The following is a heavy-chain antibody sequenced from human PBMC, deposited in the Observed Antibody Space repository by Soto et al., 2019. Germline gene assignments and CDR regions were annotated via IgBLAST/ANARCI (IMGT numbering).Heavy chain of an antibody. CDR1: GCTFNYYP. Sequence: GGSLRLSCAASGCTFNYYPMHWVRQAPGKGLEWVAVVSFDGSNKYYADSVKGRFTISKDNSKNTLYLQMNSLRREDTAVYYCARLPGPLVAVLYIYPLDGREAMSDVDVWGQGTTVTVSS. V-gene: IGHV3-30-3*01. J-gene: IGHJ6*02. CDR3: ARLPGPLVAVLYIYPLDGREAMSDVDV. CDR2: VSFDGSNK. D-gene: IGHD6-19*01.